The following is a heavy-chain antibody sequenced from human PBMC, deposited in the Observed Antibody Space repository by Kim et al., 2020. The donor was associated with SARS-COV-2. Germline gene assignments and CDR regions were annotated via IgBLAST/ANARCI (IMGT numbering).Heavy chain of an antibody. CDR3: ARDRGSGSYYKGDY. V-gene: IGHV4-34*01. J-gene: IGHJ4*02. CDR2: INHSGST. Sequence: SETLSLTCAVYGGSFSGYYWSWIRQPPGKGLEWIGEINHSGSTNYNTSLKSRVTISVDTSKNQFSLKLSSVTAADTAVYYCARDRGSGSYYKGDYWGQGTLVTVSS. D-gene: IGHD3-10*01. CDR1: GGSFSGYY.